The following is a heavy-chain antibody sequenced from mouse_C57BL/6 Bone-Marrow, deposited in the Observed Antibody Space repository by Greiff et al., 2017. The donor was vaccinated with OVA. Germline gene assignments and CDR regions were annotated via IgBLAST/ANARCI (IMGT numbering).Heavy chain of an antibody. V-gene: IGHV14-4*01. CDR3: YRHWYFDV. CDR2: IDPENGDT. CDR1: GFNIKDDY. Sequence: DVQLQESGAELVRPGASVKLSCTASGFNIKDDYMHWVKQRPEQGLEWIGWIDPENGDTEYASKFQGKATITADTSSNTAYLQLSSLTSEDTAVYYCYRHWYFDVWGTGTTVTVSS. D-gene: IGHD5-5*01. J-gene: IGHJ1*03.